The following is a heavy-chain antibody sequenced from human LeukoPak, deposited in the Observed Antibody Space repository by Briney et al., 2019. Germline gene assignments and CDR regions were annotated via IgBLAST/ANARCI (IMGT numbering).Heavy chain of an antibody. D-gene: IGHD3-22*01. CDR2: INPNSGGT. V-gene: IGHV1-2*02. J-gene: IGHJ4*02. CDR1: GYTFTGYY. CDR3: ARGRYYYDSSAYYFDY. Sequence: ASVXVSCKASGYTFTGYYMHWVRQAPGQGLEWMGWINPNSGGTNYAQKFQGRVTMTRDTSISTAYMELSRLRSDDTAVYYCARGRYYYDSSAYYFDYWGQGTLVTVSS.